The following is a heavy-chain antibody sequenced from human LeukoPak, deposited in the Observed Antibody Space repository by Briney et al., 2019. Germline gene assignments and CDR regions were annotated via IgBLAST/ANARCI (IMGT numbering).Heavy chain of an antibody. CDR3: ATRKLGNDY. CDR1: GGSISSYY. D-gene: IGHD7-27*01. CDR2: IYYSGST. V-gene: IGHV4-59*01. Sequence: SETLSLTCTVSGGSISSYYWSWIRQPPGKGLEWIGYIYYSGSTNYNPSLKSRVTISVDTSKNQISLKLYSVTAADTAVYYCATRKLGNDYWGQGTLVTISS. J-gene: IGHJ4*02.